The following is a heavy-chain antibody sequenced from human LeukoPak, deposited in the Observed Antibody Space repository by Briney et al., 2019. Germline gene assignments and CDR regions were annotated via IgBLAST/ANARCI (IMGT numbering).Heavy chain of an antibody. J-gene: IGHJ4*02. Sequence: SETLSLTCTVSGGSISSYYLSWIRQPPGKGLEWIGYIYYSGTTNYNPSLKSRVTISVDTSKNQFSLKLSSVTAADTAVYYCARESPGYYFDYWGQGTLVTVSS. CDR3: ARESPGYYFDY. CDR2: IYYSGTT. V-gene: IGHV4-59*01. CDR1: GGSISSYY. D-gene: IGHD1-14*01.